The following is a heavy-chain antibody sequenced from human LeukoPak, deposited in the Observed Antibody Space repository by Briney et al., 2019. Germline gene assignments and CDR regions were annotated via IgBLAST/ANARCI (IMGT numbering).Heavy chain of an antibody. V-gene: IGHV4-59*08. CDR3: ARHPTAYSDDY. J-gene: IGHJ4*02. CDR2: IYYSGST. D-gene: IGHD4-11*01. Sequence: SETLSLTCTVSGGSISSYYWSWIRQPPGKGLEWIGYIYYSGSTNYNPSLKSRVTISVDTSKNQFSLKLSSVTAADTAVYYCARHPTAYSDDYWGQGTLVTVSS. CDR1: GGSISSYY.